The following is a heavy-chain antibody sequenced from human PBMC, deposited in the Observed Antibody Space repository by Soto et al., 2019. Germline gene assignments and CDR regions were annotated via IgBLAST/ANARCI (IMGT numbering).Heavy chain of an antibody. V-gene: IGHV2-5*02. Sequence: QITLKESGPTLVKPTQTLTLTCTFSGFSLSTSGVGVGWIRQPPGKALEWLALIYWDDDKRYSPSLKSRLTITKGTSKNQVVLTMTNMDPVDTATYYCAHSFLEWLSGPFGYWGQGTLVTVSS. J-gene: IGHJ4*02. CDR3: AHSFLEWLSGPFGY. D-gene: IGHD3-3*01. CDR2: IYWDDDK. CDR1: GFSLSTSGVG.